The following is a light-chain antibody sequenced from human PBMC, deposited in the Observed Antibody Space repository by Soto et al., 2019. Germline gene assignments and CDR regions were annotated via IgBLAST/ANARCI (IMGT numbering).Light chain of an antibody. J-gene: IGKJ1*01. V-gene: IGKV3-20*01. CDR1: QSVDTTF. CDR2: GAS. Sequence: EIVLTQSPGSLSLSPGQRATLSCRASQSVDTTFFAWYQKKPGQAPRLLIYGASKRATSVTDMFSGSGAGTDFTLFISRMEPEDFAVYYCQQYMSSVTFGQGTKVEIK. CDR3: QQYMSSVT.